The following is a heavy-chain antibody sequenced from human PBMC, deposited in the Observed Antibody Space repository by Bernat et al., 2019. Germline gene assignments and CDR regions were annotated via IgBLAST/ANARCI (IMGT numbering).Heavy chain of an antibody. CDR3: ARARFRELSVDY. V-gene: IGHV4-61*01. Sequence: QVQLQESGPGLVKPSETLSLTCTVSGGSVSSGSYYWSWIRQPPGKGLEWIGYIYYSGSTNYNPSLKSRVTISVDTSKNQFSLKLSSVTAADTAVYYCARARFRELSVDYWGQGTLVTVSS. CDR1: GGSVSSGSYY. J-gene: IGHJ4*02. CDR2: IYYSGST. D-gene: IGHD3-10*01.